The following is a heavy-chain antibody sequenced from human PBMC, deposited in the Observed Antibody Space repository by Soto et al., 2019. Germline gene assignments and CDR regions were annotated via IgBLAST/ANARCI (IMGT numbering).Heavy chain of an antibody. CDR2: INPNSGGT. Sequence: ASVKVSCKASGYTFTGYYMHLVRQAPGQVLEWMGWINPNSGGTNYAQKFQGWVTMTRDTSISTAYMELSRLRSDDTAVYYYARDSYDYYGSGSYRPLGRYYYYGMDVWGQGTTVTVSS. CDR1: GYTFTGYY. D-gene: IGHD3-10*01. V-gene: IGHV1-2*04. CDR3: ARDSYDYYGSGSYRPLGRYYYYGMDV. J-gene: IGHJ6*02.